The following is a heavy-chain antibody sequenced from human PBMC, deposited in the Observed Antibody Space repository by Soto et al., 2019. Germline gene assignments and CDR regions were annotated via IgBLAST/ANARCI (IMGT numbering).Heavy chain of an antibody. J-gene: IGHJ4*02. CDR3: ATDRRRDGYNLFDY. CDR1: GFTFSSYG. V-gene: IGHV3-30*03. Sequence: PGGSLRLSCAASGFTFSSYGMHWVRQAPGKGLEWVAVISYDGSNKYYADSVKGRFTISRDNSKNTLYLQMNSLRSEDTAVYYCATDRRRDGYNLFDYWGQGTLVTVSS. D-gene: IGHD1-1*01. CDR2: ISYDGSNK.